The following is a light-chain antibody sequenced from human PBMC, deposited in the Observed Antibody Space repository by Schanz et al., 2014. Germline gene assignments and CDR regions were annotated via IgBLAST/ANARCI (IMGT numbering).Light chain of an antibody. CDR2: DVS. Sequence: QSALTQPASVSGSPGQSITISCTGTSSDVGGYNYVSWYQQHPGKAPKLMIYDVSNRPSGVSNRFSGSKSGNTASLTISGLQAEDEADYYCSSYTSSSFFWVFGGGTKVTVL. CDR1: SSDVGGYNY. J-gene: IGLJ3*02. CDR3: SSYTSSSFFWV. V-gene: IGLV2-14*01.